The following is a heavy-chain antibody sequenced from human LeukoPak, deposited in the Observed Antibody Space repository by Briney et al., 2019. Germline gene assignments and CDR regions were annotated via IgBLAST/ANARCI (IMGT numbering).Heavy chain of an antibody. CDR2: ISDSGGRT. D-gene: IGHD3-22*01. Sequence: GGSLRLSCAASGFTFKNYAMSWVRQAPGKGLEWVSVISDSGGRTYYADSLKGRFTISRDNPKNTLYLQMNSLTVEDTAVYFCVKGYHDSSRYYYYYYGLDVWGQGTTVTVSS. J-gene: IGHJ6*02. CDR1: GFTFKNYA. CDR3: VKGYHDSSRYYYYYYGLDV. V-gene: IGHV3-23*01.